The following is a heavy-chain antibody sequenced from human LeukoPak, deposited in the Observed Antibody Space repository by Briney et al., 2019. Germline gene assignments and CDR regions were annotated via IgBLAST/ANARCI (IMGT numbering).Heavy chain of an antibody. CDR2: ISGRDGGT. CDR1: GFTFTTYG. D-gene: IGHD2-21*01. CDR3: AKAPVTSCRGAYCYPFDS. V-gene: IGHV3-23*01. Sequence: GGSLRLSCSASGFTFTTYGMNWVRQAPGKGLEWVSNISGRDGGTYHADSVRGRFTISRDNSKNTLYLQMNSLRAEDAAVYFCAKAPVTSCRGAYCYPFDSWGQGTLVTVSS. J-gene: IGHJ4*02.